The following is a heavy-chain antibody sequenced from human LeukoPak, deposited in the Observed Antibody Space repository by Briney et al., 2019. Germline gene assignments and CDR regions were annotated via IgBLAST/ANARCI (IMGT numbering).Heavy chain of an antibody. CDR3: ARDLMDTSMWEFDS. V-gene: IGHV1-2*02. CDR2: INPNSGGT. D-gene: IGHD5-18*01. Sequence: WASVKVSCKASGYTFTGYNIHWVRQAPGQGLEWMGWINPNSGGTKYTQRFQDRVTLTRDTSISTAYMELSRLRSDDTAVYYCARDLMDTSMWEFDSWGQGTLVTVSS. CDR1: GYTFTGYN. J-gene: IGHJ4*02.